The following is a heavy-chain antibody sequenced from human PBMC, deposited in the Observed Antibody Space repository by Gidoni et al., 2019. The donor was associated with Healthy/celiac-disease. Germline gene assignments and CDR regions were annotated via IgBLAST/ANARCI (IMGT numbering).Heavy chain of an antibody. D-gene: IGHD3-10*01. CDR2: ISYDGSNK. V-gene: IGHV3-30*18. CDR3: AKDLGGSGSYQYYYYYYGMDV. CDR1: GFTFSSSG. Sequence: QVQLVESGGGVVQPGRSLRLSCAASGFTFSSSGMHWVRQAPGKGLEWVAVISYDGSNKYYADSVKGRFTISRDNSKNTLYLQMNSLRAEDTAVYYCAKDLGGSGSYQYYYYYYGMDVWGQGTTVTVSS. J-gene: IGHJ6*02.